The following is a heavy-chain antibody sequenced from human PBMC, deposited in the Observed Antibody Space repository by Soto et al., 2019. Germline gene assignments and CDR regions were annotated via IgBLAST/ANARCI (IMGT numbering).Heavy chain of an antibody. Sequence: QVQLRESGPGLVKPSGTLSLTCGVSGGSISSNNWWTWVRQSPGKRPEWLGEIYHGGSSNYNPSLKSRLTISGDDSKNQISLTRTSVTAADTAVYFCARTSYSWNAGNYIDVWGKGTAVTVSS. D-gene: IGHD1-1*01. CDR1: GGSISSNNW. J-gene: IGHJ6*03. V-gene: IGHV4-4*02. CDR3: ARTSYSWNAGNYIDV. CDR2: IYHGGSS.